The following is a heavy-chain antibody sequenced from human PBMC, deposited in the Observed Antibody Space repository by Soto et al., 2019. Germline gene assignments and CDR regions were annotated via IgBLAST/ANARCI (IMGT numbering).Heavy chain of an antibody. CDR2: IWYDGSNK. V-gene: IGHV3-33*01. CDR3: ARDDYGSGSYPYYYGMDV. CDR1: GFTFSSYG. D-gene: IGHD3-10*01. J-gene: IGHJ6*02. Sequence: QVQLVESGGGVVQPGRSLRLSCAASGFTFSSYGMHWVRQAPGKGLEWVAVIWYDGSNKYYAESVKGRFTISRDNSKNTLYLQMNSLRAEDTAVYYCARDDYGSGSYPYYYGMDVWGQGTTVTVSS.